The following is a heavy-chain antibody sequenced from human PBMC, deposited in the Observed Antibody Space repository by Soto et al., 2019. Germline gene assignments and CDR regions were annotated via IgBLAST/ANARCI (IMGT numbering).Heavy chain of an antibody. J-gene: IGHJ3*02. V-gene: IGHV1-69*13. Sequence: SVKVSCKASGGTFSSYAISWVRQAPGQGLEWMGGIIPIFGTANYAQKFQGRVTITADESTSTAYMELSSLRSEDTAVYYCATTSPRRYCSGGSCEPYRPDDAFDIWGQGTMVTVSS. CDR2: IIPIFGTA. D-gene: IGHD2-15*01. CDR3: ATTSPRRYCSGGSCEPYRPDDAFDI. CDR1: GGTFSSYA.